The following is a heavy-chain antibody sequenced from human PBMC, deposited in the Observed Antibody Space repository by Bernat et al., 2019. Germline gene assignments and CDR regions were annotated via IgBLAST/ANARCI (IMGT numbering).Heavy chain of an antibody. V-gene: IGHV3-33*01. CDR2: IWYDGSNK. Sequence: QVQLVESGGGVVQPGRSLRLSCAASGFTFSSYGMHWVRQAPGKGLEWVAGIWYDGSNKYYADSVKGRFTISRDNSKNTLYLQMNSLRAEDTAVYYCARDPYYYDSSGYLRYWGQGTLVTVSS. CDR3: ARDPYYYDSSGYLRY. J-gene: IGHJ4*02. CDR1: GFTFSSYG. D-gene: IGHD3-22*01.